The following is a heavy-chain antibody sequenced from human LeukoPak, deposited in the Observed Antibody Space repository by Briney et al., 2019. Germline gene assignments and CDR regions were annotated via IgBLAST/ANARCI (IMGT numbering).Heavy chain of an antibody. CDR3: ASHGGV. V-gene: IGHV3-33*01. CDR1: GFSFSSYG. CDR2: IWYDGTNK. J-gene: IGHJ4*02. Sequence: GGSLRLSCAASGFSFSSYGMHWVRQAPGKGLEWVAVIWYDGTNKNYADSVKGRFTISRDNSKNMLYLQMNSLRVEDTALYYCASHGGVWGQGTLVTVSS. D-gene: IGHD3-10*01.